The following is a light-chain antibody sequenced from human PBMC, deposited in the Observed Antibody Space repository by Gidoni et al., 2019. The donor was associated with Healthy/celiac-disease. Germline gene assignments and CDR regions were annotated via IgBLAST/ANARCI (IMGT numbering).Light chain of an antibody. V-gene: IGLV2-23*01. Sequence: QSALTQPASVSGSPGQSITISCTGTSSDVGGYNLVSWYQQNPGKAPKLMIYEGSKRPSGVSNRFSGSKSGNTASLTISGLQAEDEADYYCCSYAGSSTSVVFGGGTKLTVL. J-gene: IGLJ2*01. CDR3: CSYAGSSTSVV. CDR1: SSDVGGYNL. CDR2: EGS.